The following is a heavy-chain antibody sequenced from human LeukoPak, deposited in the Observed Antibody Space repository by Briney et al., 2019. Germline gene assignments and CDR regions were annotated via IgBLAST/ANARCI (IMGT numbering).Heavy chain of an antibody. D-gene: IGHD6-13*01. J-gene: IGHJ4*02. CDR1: GYTFTGYY. V-gene: IGHV1-2*06. CDR2: INPNSGGT. CDR3: ARVGYSSSWYFDY. Sequence: ASVKVSCKASGYTFTGYYMHWARQAPGQGLEWMGRINPNSGGTNYAQKFQGRVTMTRDTSISTAYMELSRLRSDDTAVYYCARVGYSSSWYFDYWGQGTLVTVSS.